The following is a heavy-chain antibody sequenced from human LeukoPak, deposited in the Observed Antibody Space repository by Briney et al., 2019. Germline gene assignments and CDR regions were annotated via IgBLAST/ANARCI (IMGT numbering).Heavy chain of an antibody. CDR3: ARTYCGGDCRGYYYHYYMDV. Sequence: TSETLSLTCAVYGGSFSGYYWSWIRQPPGKGLEWNEEINHSGSTNYNPSLKSRVTISVDRSKNQFSLKLSSVTAADTAVYYCARTYCGGDCRGYYYHYYMDVWGKGTTVTISS. V-gene: IGHV4-34*01. CDR2: INHSGST. D-gene: IGHD2-21*02. J-gene: IGHJ6*03. CDR1: GGSFSGYY.